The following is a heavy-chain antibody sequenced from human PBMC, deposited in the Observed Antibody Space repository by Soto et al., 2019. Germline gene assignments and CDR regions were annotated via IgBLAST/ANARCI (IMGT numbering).Heavy chain of an antibody. CDR1: GYTFTSYG. CDR2: ISAYNGNT. V-gene: IGHV1-18*01. Sequence: QVQLVQSGAEVKKPGASVKVSCKASGYTFTSYGISWVRQAPGQGLEWMGWISAYNGNTNYAQKLQGRVTMTTDTSTSTDYMELRSLRSDDTAVYYCARVHCSSTSCYEAYYYYGIDVWGQGTTVTVSS. CDR3: ARVHCSSTSCYEAYYYYGIDV. J-gene: IGHJ6*02. D-gene: IGHD2-2*01.